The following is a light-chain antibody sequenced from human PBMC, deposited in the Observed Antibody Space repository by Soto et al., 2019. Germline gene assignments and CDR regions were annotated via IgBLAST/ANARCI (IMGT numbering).Light chain of an antibody. Sequence: QSALTQPPSASGSPGQSVTLSCPGSSSDVGGYEHVSWYQQHPGRVPKPLIYDVSKRLSGVPDRFSGSKSGNTASLTVSGLQAEDEADYYCSSYAGSDNMIFGGGTKVTVL. CDR3: SSYAGSDNMI. CDR1: SSDVGGYEH. V-gene: IGLV2-8*01. CDR2: DVS. J-gene: IGLJ2*01.